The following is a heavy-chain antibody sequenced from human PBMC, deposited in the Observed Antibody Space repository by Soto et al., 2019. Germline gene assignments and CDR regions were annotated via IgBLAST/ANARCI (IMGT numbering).Heavy chain of an antibody. V-gene: IGHV3-74*01. CDR2: INSDGSST. J-gene: IGHJ6*02. CDR1: GFTFSSYW. CDR3: ARDGEGYCSSTSCYQARSPNYYYYDMDV. Sequence: GGSLRLSCAASGFTFSSYWMHWVRQAPGKGLVWVSRINSDGSSTSYADSVKGRFTISRDNAKNTLYLQMNSLRAEDAAVYYCARDGEGYCSSTSCYQARSPNYYYYDMDVWGQGTTVTVSS. D-gene: IGHD2-2*01.